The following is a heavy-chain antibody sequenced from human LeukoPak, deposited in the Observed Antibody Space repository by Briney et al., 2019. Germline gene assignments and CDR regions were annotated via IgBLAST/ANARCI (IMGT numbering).Heavy chain of an antibody. CDR3: ARAWVAYCGGDCSSAFDI. V-gene: IGHV3-21*01. J-gene: IGHJ3*02. CDR2: ISSSSSYI. Sequence: GGSLRLSCAASGFTFSSYSMNWVRQAPGKGLEWVSSISSSSSYIYYADSVKGRFTISRDNAKNSLYLQMNSLRAEDTAVYYCARAWVAYCGGDCSSAFDIWGQGTMVTVSS. CDR1: GFTFSSYS. D-gene: IGHD2-21*02.